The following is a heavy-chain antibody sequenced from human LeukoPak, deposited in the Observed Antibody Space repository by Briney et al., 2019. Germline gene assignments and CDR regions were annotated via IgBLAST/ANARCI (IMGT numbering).Heavy chain of an antibody. CDR1: GFTFSRHW. V-gene: IGHV3-74*01. CDR2: INSDASDT. Sequence: PGGSLRLSCAASGFTFSRHWMHWVRQAPGKGLVWISRINSDASDTNYADFVKGRFTISRDNAKNSLYLQMNSLRAEDTAVYYCARWGSSNYFDYWGQGTLVTVSS. J-gene: IGHJ4*02. D-gene: IGHD2-2*01. CDR3: ARWGSSNYFDY.